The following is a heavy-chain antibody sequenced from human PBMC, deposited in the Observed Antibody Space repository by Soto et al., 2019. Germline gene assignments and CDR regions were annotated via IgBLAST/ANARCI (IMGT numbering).Heavy chain of an antibody. CDR2: INHSGST. D-gene: IGHD1-26*01. V-gene: IGHV4-34*01. CDR3: ARGASRYSGGPVAV. Sequence: QVQLQQWGAGLLKPSETLSLTCAVYGGSFSGYYWSWIRQPPGKGLEWIGEINHSGSTNYNPSLKSRVTISVDTSKNQFSLKLSSVTAAATAVYYCARGASRYSGGPVAVWGQGTTVTVSS. CDR1: GGSFSGYY. J-gene: IGHJ6*02.